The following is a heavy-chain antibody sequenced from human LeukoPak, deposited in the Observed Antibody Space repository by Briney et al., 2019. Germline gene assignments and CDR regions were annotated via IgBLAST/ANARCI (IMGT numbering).Heavy chain of an antibody. CDR2: IDPSGNIT. J-gene: IGHJ5*02. Sequence: SLKISCTASGFRFTRYWIHWARQAPRHRLERMGIIDPSGNITNTAQKFQGRHTATRDTPPRTHHIEQRSLRADATPACNCVRDNSIADRGGWFCPWGQGALVTVCS. CDR1: GFRFTRYW. CDR3: VRDNSIADRGGWFCP. V-gene: IGHV1-46*01. D-gene: IGHD1-14*01.